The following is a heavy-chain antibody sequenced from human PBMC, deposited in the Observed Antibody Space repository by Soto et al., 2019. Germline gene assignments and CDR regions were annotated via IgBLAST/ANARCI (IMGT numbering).Heavy chain of an antibody. D-gene: IGHD5-18*01. CDR3: ARQRRGYSFRSASFDP. CDR1: GFVFKDSS. J-gene: IGHJ5*02. CDR2: IRDRAYNYAT. Sequence: GGSLRLSYAASGFVFKDSSIHWVRQASRKGLEWVGRIRDRAYNYATAYAASVEGRFTISRDDSDNTAYLHMSSLRSEDTAVFYCARQRRGYSFRSASFDPWGQGTLVTVSS. V-gene: IGHV3-73*01.